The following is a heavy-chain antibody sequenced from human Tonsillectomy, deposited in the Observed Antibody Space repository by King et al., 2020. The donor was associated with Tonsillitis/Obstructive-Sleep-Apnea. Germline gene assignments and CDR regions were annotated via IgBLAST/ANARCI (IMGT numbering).Heavy chain of an antibody. CDR1: GFTVSSNY. D-gene: IGHD3-10*01. Sequence: EVQLVESGGGLIQPGGSLRLSCAASGFTVSSNYMSWVRQAPGKGLEWVSLIYTGGITYYADSVKGRFTISRDNSKNTLYLQMNSLRAEDTAVYYCARGGVIIARSPFYYWGQGTLVTVSS. J-gene: IGHJ4*02. CDR2: IYTGGIT. CDR3: ARGGVIIARSPFYY. V-gene: IGHV3-53*01.